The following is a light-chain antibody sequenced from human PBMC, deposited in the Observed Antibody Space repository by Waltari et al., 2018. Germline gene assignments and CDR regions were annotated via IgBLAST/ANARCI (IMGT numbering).Light chain of an antibody. CDR3: QEYKNWPPLFT. CDR1: QSVSTN. Sequence: VMTQSPATLSVSPGERATLSCRASQSVSTNLAWYQQKPGQAPRLLIYGTSTRATGIPARFSGSGSGTEFTLTISSLQSEDFAVYYCQEYKNWPPLFTFGPGTKVDIK. CDR2: GTS. V-gene: IGKV3-15*01. J-gene: IGKJ3*01.